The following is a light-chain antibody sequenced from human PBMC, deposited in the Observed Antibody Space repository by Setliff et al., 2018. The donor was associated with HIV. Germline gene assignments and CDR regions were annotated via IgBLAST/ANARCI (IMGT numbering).Light chain of an antibody. V-gene: IGLV2-8*01. CDR1: SSDVGGYNY. CDR2: EVS. Sequence: QSVLTQPPSASGSPGQSVTISCTGTSSDVGGYNYVSWYQQHPGKAPKLMIYEVSKRPSGVPDRFPGSKSGNTASLTVSGLQAEDEADYYCSSYAGSNNLVFGGGTKGTVL. J-gene: IGLJ2*01. CDR3: SSYAGSNNLV.